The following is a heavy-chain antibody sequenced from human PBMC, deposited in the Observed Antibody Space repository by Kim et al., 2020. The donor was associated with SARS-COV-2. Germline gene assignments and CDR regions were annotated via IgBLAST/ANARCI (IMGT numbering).Heavy chain of an antibody. V-gene: IGHV3-23*01. J-gene: IGHJ4*02. CDR3: AKDLIVGAPGVFDY. Sequence: DAVRGRFTISRGNSKSTLYLQMNSLRAEDTAVYYCAKDLIVGAPGVFDYWGQGTLVTVSS. D-gene: IGHD1-26*01.